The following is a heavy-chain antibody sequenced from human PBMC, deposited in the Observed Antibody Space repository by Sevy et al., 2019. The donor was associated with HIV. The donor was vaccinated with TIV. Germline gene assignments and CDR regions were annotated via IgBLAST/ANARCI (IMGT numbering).Heavy chain of an antibody. CDR1: GFTFSSYS. V-gene: IGHV3-21*01. CDR2: ISSSSSYI. J-gene: IGHJ4*02. CDR3: ARADSSYLPTDY. D-gene: IGHD1-26*01. Sequence: GGSLRLSCAASGFTFSSYSMNWVRQAPGKGLEWDSSISSSSSYIYYADSVKRRFTISRDNAKNSLYLQMNSLRAEDTAVYYSARADSSYLPTDYWGQGTLVTVSS.